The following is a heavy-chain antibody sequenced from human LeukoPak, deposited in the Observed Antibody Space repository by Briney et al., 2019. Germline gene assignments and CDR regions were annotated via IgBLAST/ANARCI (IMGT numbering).Heavy chain of an antibody. CDR1: GFTFSNYA. D-gene: IGHD3-10*01. J-gene: IGHJ5*02. CDR2: ISSSSSTI. V-gene: IGHV3-48*01. Sequence: PGGSLRLSCAASGFTFSNYAMSWVRQAPGKGLEWVSYISSSSSTIYYADSVKGRFTISRDNAKNSLYLQMNSLRAEDTAVYYCARGAERFGDLYNWFDPWGQGTLVTVSS. CDR3: ARGAERFGDLYNWFDP.